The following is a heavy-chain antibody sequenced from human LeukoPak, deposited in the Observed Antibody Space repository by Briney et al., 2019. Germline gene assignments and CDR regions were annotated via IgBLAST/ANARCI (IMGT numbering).Heavy chain of an antibody. Sequence: GGSLRLSCAASGFTVSSNYMSWVRQAPGKGLEWVSVIYSGGSTYYADSVKGRFTISRDNSKNTLYLQMNSLGAEDTAVYYCAARSGWDAFDIWGQGTMVTVSS. CDR3: AARSGWDAFDI. J-gene: IGHJ3*02. D-gene: IGHD6-19*01. CDR2: IYSGGST. V-gene: IGHV3-53*01. CDR1: GFTVSSNY.